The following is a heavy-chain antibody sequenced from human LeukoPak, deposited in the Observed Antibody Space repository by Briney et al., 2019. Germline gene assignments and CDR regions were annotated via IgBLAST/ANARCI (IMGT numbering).Heavy chain of an antibody. CDR1: GGSFSGYC. CDR3: ARVGYSSSWYNWFDP. Sequence: MASETLSLTYAVYGGSFSGYCWSWIRQPPGKGLEWIGEINHSGSTNYNPSLKSLVTTSVDTSNNQFSLNLSSVTDADTAVYYCARVGYSSSWYNWFDPWGQGTLVTVSS. CDR2: INHSGST. V-gene: IGHV4-34*01. D-gene: IGHD6-13*01. J-gene: IGHJ5*02.